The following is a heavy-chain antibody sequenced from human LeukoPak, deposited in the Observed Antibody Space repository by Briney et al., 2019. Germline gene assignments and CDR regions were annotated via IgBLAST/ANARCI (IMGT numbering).Heavy chain of an antibody. Sequence: GGSLRLSCAASGFTFTRHWMHWVRQAPGKGLEWVSRIKTDGTNTIYADFVEGRFTISRDNARNTLYLQMSSLRAGDTAVYYCANRRRITIFGVVIIGAFDIWGQGTMVTVSS. CDR3: ANRRRITIFGVVIIGAFDI. CDR2: IKTDGTNT. D-gene: IGHD3-3*01. V-gene: IGHV3-74*01. J-gene: IGHJ3*02. CDR1: GFTFTRHW.